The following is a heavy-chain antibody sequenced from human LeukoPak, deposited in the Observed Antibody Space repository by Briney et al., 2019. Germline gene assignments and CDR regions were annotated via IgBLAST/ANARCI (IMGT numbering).Heavy chain of an antibody. V-gene: IGHV3-48*03. CDR3: ATVLVEPTTYFDY. CDR2: ISSSGSTR. D-gene: IGHD1-26*01. J-gene: IGHJ4*02. Sequence: PGGSLRLSCVASGFTFSSFDVNWVRQAPGKGLEWVSYISSSGSTRYYADSVRGRFTISRDNARNSLFLQMDSLRAEDTAVYYCATVLVEPTTYFDYWGQGTLVTVSS. CDR1: GFTFSSFD.